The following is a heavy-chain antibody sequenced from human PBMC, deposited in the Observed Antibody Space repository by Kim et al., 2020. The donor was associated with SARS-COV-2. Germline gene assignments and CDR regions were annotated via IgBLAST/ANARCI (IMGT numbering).Heavy chain of an antibody. CDR2: INLSGRT. CDR1: GGSLSDYY. Sequence: SETLSLTCAVYGGSLSDYYWSWIRQPPGKGLEWIGEINLSGRTNYNPSLKSRVTISIDTSKNQFSLKLSSVTAADTAVYYCARQGILRYINWFDPWGQGSPVTVSS. J-gene: IGHJ5*02. CDR3: ARQGILRYINWFDP. D-gene: IGHD3-9*01. V-gene: IGHV4-34*01.